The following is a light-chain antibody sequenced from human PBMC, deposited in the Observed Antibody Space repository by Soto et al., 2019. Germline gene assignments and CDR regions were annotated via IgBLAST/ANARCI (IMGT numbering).Light chain of an antibody. CDR3: QQYNSYSET. V-gene: IGKV1-5*03. Sequence: DIQMTQSPSTLSASVGVRVTITCRASQTIDSWLAWYQQKPGKAPNLLIYKASSLESGVPSRFSGSGSGTEFTLTISSLQPDDFATYYCQQYNSYSETFGQGTKVDI. J-gene: IGKJ1*01. CDR2: KAS. CDR1: QTIDSW.